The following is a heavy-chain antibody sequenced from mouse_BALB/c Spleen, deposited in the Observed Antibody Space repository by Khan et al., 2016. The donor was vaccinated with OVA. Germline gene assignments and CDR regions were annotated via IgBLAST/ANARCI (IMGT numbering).Heavy chain of an antibody. D-gene: IGHD1-1*01. CDR1: GYTFTDFT. CDR2: ISTYYGHA. J-gene: IGHJ3*01. Sequence: VQLQQSGAELVRPGVSVKISCKGSGYTFTDFTMHWVRQSHAMSLEWIGVISTYYGHATYNQEFKDKATLTVDKSSSTAYMELARLTSEDSAIFSCTREGGGARLAYGGQGTLVTVSA. CDR3: TREGGGARLAY. V-gene: IGHV1S137*01.